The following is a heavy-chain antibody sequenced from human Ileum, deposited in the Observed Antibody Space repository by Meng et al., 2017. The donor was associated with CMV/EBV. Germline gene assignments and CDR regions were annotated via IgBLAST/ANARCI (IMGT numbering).Heavy chain of an antibody. J-gene: IGHJ4*02. Sequence: QGQRQESGPGWVNPSETLSLTCTVSGDSITSFYWSWIRQPAGKALEWIGRIYHGGSTNYNPSLKSRVTLSVDTSKNQFSMRLTSVTAADTAVYYCARGPGGFGDFNFDYWGQGTLVTVSS. CDR2: IYHGGST. CDR1: GDSITSFY. V-gene: IGHV4-4*07. CDR3: ARGPGGFGDFNFDY. D-gene: IGHD3-16*01.